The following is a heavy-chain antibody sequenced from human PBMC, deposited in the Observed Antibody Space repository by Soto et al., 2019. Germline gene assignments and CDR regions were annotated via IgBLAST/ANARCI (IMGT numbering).Heavy chain of an antibody. CDR1: GFTFSSYS. Sequence: EVQLVESGVGLVKPGGSLRLSCAASGFTFSSYSMNWVRQAPGKGLEWVSSISSSGNYIYYADSLKGRFTISRDNAKKFPYLQMNSLRAEDTAVYYCARIMTTVTSYAMDVWGQGTTVTVSS. CDR3: ARIMTTVTSYAMDV. D-gene: IGHD4-17*01. V-gene: IGHV3-21*01. J-gene: IGHJ6*02. CDR2: ISSSGNYI.